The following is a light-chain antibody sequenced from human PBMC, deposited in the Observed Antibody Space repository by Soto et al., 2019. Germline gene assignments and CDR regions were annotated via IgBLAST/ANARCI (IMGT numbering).Light chain of an antibody. CDR1: QNININ. Sequence: EIVMTQSPITLSVSPGERATLSCRASQNININLAWYQQRPGQAPRVLIYGASSRASGIPDRFSGSGSGTDFTLTINRLEPDDFAFYYCQQYKDWPPLTFGGGTRVEIK. V-gene: IGKV3D-15*01. CDR3: QQYKDWPPLT. J-gene: IGKJ4*01. CDR2: GAS.